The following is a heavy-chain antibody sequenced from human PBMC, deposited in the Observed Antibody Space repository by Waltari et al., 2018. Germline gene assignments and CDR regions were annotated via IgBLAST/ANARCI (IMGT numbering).Heavy chain of an antibody. CDR3: AKGYYYDSSGYPIDY. V-gene: IGHV3-23*01. J-gene: IGHJ4*02. D-gene: IGHD3-22*01. CDR2: ISGSGGST. CDR1: GFAFTSYA. Sequence: EVQLLESGGGLVQPGGSLRLSCAASGFAFTSYAMSWVRQAPGKGLEWVSAISGSGGSTYYADSVKGRFTISRDNSKNTLYLQMNSLRAEDTAVYYCAKGYYYDSSGYPIDYWGQGTLVTVSS.